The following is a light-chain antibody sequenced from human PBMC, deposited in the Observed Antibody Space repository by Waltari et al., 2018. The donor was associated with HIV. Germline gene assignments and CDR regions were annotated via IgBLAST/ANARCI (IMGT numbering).Light chain of an antibody. CDR2: DAS. V-gene: IGKV1-33*01. CDR3: QQFADLPLT. Sequence: DIQMTQSPSSLSASVGDKVTITCQASQDIRHYLNWYQKKPGKAPNLLIYDASNLHTGVPSRFSGSGSGTHLTFTITSLQPEDIGTYYCQQFADLPLTFGGGTQVEI. J-gene: IGKJ4*01. CDR1: QDIRHY.